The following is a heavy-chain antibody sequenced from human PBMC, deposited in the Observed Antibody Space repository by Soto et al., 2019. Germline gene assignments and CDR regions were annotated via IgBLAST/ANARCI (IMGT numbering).Heavy chain of an antibody. Sequence: QVQLVQSGAEVKKPGASVKVSCKASGYTFTSYGISWVRQAPGQGLEWMGWISAYNGNTNYAQKLQGRVTMTTDTSTSTAYMELRSLRSDDTAVYYCARTLYITIFGVVITNYYYYGMDVWGQGTTVTVSS. CDR1: GYTFTSYG. J-gene: IGHJ6*02. D-gene: IGHD3-3*01. CDR3: ARTLYITIFGVVITNYYYYGMDV. CDR2: ISAYNGNT. V-gene: IGHV1-18*01.